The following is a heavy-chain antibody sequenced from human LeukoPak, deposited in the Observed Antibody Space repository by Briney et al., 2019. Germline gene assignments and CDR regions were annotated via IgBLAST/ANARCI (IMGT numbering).Heavy chain of an antibody. CDR2: INPSGGST. D-gene: IGHD5-24*01. V-gene: IGHV1-46*01. J-gene: IGHJ3*02. CDR1: GYTFINYY. CDR3: ARVRDGYNDAYDI. Sequence: ASVKVSCKASGYTFINYYIHWVRQAPGQGLEWMGIINPSGGSTNYAQNFQARVTMTRDTSTSTVYMELSSLRSEDTAVYYCARVRDGYNDAYDIWGQGTMVTVPS.